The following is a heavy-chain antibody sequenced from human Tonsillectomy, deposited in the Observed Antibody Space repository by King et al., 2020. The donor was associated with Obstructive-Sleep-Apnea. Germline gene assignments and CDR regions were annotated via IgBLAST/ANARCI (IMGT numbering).Heavy chain of an antibody. CDR2: MYYSGTT. D-gene: IGHD2-15*01. Sequence: LQLQESGPGLVKPSETLSLTCTVSGGSISSSSYFWGWIHQPPGKGLEWIGCMYYSGTTYYNPSLKSRVTISVDTSKNQFSLKVSSVTAADTAVYYCARGGSLRRSLNGIVVVVIPTGSFDPWGQGTLVTVSS. V-gene: IGHV4-39*07. CDR3: ARGGSLRRSLNGIVVVVIPTGSFDP. J-gene: IGHJ5*02. CDR1: GGSISSSSYF.